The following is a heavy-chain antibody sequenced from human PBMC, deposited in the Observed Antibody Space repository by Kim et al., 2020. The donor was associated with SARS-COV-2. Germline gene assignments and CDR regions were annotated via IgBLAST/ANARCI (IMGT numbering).Heavy chain of an antibody. V-gene: IGHV4-39*02. Sequence: SETLSLTCTVSGGSISSSSYYWGWIRQPPGKGLEWIGSIYYSGSTYYNPSLKSRVTISVDTSKNQFSLKLSSVTAADTAVYYCAREGGGSYSAFDYWGQG. CDR3: AREGGGSYSAFDY. J-gene: IGHJ4*02. CDR2: IYYSGST. D-gene: IGHD1-26*01. CDR1: GGSISSSSYY.